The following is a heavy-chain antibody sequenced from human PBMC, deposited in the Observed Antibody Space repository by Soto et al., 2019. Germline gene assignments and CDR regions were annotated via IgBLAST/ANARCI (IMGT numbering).Heavy chain of an antibody. CDR3: ARDNWNSY. Sequence: GGSLRLSCAASGFTFSSYWMHWVRQAPGKGLMWVSRIHNDGSTTRYADSVKGRFTISRDNAKNTLYLQMSSLKVEDTAVYYCARDNWNSYWGQGTLVTVSS. D-gene: IGHD1-7*01. J-gene: IGHJ4*01. CDR1: GFTFSSYW. CDR2: IHNDGSTT. V-gene: IGHV3-74*01.